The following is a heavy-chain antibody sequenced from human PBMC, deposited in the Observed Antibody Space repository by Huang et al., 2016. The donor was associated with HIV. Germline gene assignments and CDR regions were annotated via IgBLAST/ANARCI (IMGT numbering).Heavy chain of an antibody. CDR3: ARQRTTYYYDSSGYRGEFDY. CDR1: GYNFTGYY. CDR2: INPNNGGT. V-gene: IGHV1-2*02. J-gene: IGHJ4*02. D-gene: IGHD3-22*01. Sequence: VQLVQSGAEVKRTGASVKVSCQASGYNFTGYYIHWVRQAPGPGLEGRGWINPNNGGTNYAQKFQCRLTMTGDTSINKAYIELSSLRSDDTAVHYCARQRTTYYYDSSGYRGEFDYWGQGTLVTVSS.